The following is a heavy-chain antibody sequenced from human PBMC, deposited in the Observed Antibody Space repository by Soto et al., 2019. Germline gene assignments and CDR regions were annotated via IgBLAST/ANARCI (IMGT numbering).Heavy chain of an antibody. V-gene: IGHV3-48*03. CDR2: IGRSGETI. CDR1: GFTFSSFE. Sequence: GGSLRLSCVGSGFTFSSFEMNWVRQTPGKGLEWLSYIGRSGETIYYADSVKGRFTISRDNAKSSLFLQMTGLRDEDTGIYYCARDSRGGAARRPTFYYWGRGTLVT. CDR3: ARDSRGGAARRPTFYY. J-gene: IGHJ4*02. D-gene: IGHD6-6*01.